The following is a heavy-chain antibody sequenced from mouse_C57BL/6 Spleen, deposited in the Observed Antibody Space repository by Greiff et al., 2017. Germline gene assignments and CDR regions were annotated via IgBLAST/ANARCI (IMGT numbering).Heavy chain of an antibody. J-gene: IGHJ4*01. Sequence: EVKLQESGGGLVKPGGSLKLSCAASGFTFSSYAMSWVRQTPEKRLEWVATISDGGSYTYYPDNVKGRFTISRDNAKNNLYLQMSHLKSEDTAMYYCARGNYYGSSYHYYAMDYWGQGTSVTVSS. CDR2: ISDGGSYT. V-gene: IGHV5-4*03. CDR3: ARGNYYGSSYHYYAMDY. D-gene: IGHD1-1*01. CDR1: GFTFSSYA.